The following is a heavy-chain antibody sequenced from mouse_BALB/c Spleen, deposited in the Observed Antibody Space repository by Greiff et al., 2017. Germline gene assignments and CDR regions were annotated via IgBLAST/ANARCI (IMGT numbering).Heavy chain of an antibody. CDR1: GFNIKDTY. D-gene: IGHD1-1*01. CDR2: IDPANGNT. CDR3: ARSSYGSSYGAMDY. V-gene: IGHV14-3*02. Sequence: VQLQQSGAELVKPGASVKLSCTASGFNIKDTYMHWVKQRPEQGLEWIGRIDPANGNTKYDPKFQGKATITADTSSNTAYLQLSSLTSEDTAVYYCARSSYGSSYGAMDYWGQGTSVTVSS. J-gene: IGHJ4*01.